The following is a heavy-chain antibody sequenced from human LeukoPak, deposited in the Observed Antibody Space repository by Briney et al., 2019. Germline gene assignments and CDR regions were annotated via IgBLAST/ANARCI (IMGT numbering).Heavy chain of an antibody. CDR3: ARRRYYGYYFDY. CDR2: IYHSGST. CDR1: GYSISSGYY. Sequence: KPSETLSLTCTVSGYSISSGYYWGWIRQPPGKGLEWIGSIYHSGSTYYNPSLKSRVTISVDTSKNQFSLKLSSVTAADTAVYYCARRRYYGYYFDYWGQGTLVTVSS. V-gene: IGHV4-38-2*02. J-gene: IGHJ4*02. D-gene: IGHD3-10*01.